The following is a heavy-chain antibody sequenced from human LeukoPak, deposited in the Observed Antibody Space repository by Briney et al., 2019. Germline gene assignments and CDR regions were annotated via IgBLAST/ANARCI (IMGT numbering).Heavy chain of an antibody. CDR1: GGSISSYY. Sequence: SETLSLTCTVSGGSISSYYWSWIRQPPGKGLEWIGEIYHSGSTNYNPSLKSRVTMSVDKSKNQFSLKLSSVTAADTAVYYCVRDSGTCGGDCYSMDYWGQGALVTVSS. CDR2: IYHSGST. CDR3: VRDSGTCGGDCYSMDY. D-gene: IGHD2-21*02. J-gene: IGHJ4*02. V-gene: IGHV4-59*12.